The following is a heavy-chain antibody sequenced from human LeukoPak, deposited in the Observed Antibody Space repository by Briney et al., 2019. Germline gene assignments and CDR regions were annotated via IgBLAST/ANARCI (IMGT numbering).Heavy chain of an antibody. CDR3: AKIWNPITMVRGVIDY. Sequence: GGSLRLSCAASGFTFNNYGMSWVRQAPGKGLEWVSGISGSGGNTDYRDSVKGRFTISRDNFKNTLHLQMNSLRAEDTAVYYCAKIWNPITMVRGVIDYWGQGTLVTVSS. V-gene: IGHV3-23*01. J-gene: IGHJ4*02. CDR1: GFTFNNYG. CDR2: ISGSGGNT. D-gene: IGHD3-10*01.